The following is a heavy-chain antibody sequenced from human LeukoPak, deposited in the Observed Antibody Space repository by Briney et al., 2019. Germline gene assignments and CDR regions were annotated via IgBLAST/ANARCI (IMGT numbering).Heavy chain of an antibody. CDR3: AKGHDYGGNSEDY. V-gene: IGHV3-33*06. J-gene: IGHJ4*02. CDR1: GFTFSSYG. D-gene: IGHD4-23*01. Sequence: GGSLRLSCAASGFTFSSYGMHWVRQAPGKGPEWVAVIWYDGSNKYYADSVKGRFTISRDNSKNTLYLQMNSLRAEDTAVYYCAKGHDYGGNSEDYWGQGTLVTVSS. CDR2: IWYDGSNK.